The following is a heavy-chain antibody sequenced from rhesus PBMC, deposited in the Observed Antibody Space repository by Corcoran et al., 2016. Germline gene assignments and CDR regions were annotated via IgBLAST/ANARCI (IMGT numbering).Heavy chain of an antibody. CDR1: GGSISGYW. CDR2: IDSSGST. Sequence: QVQLQASGPGLVKPSETLYLTCAVSGGSISGYWWSWIRQPPGKGLEWIGRIDSSGSTDYDPSLKSRVTISRDTSKNQFSLKLSSVTAADTAVYYCAREYCSGIYCYKDAFDFWGQGLRVTVSS. J-gene: IGHJ3*01. V-gene: IGHV4-160*01. CDR3: AREYCSGIYCYKDAFDF. D-gene: IGHD2-27*01.